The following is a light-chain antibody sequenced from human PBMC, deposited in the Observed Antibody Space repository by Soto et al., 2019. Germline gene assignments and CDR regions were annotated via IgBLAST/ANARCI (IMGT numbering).Light chain of an antibody. CDR2: DVS. Sequence: QSALTQPASVSGSPGQSITISCTGTNSDVGCYDYVSWYQQHPGKAPKLLIYDVSKRPSGLSNRFSGSKSGNTASLTISGLLTEDEADYYCSSFTGSTTWVFGGGTKVTVL. CDR1: NSDVGCYDY. CDR3: SSFTGSTTWV. V-gene: IGLV2-14*03. J-gene: IGLJ3*02.